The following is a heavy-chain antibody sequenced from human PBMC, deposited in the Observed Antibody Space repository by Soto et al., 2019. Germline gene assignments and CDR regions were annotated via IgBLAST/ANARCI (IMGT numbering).Heavy chain of an antibody. Sequence: PSETLSLTCTVSGDSISSYSWNWIRQPPGKGLEWIGYISYSGGTRYNPSLKSRVTISMDTPKNQFSLKFNSVTAADTAVYYCARWTLNTYYYGSGSPSSSLNNWFDPWGQGTLVTVSS. D-gene: IGHD3-10*01. J-gene: IGHJ5*02. CDR1: GDSISSYS. V-gene: IGHV4-59*08. CDR2: ISYSGGT. CDR3: ARWTLNTYYYGSGSPSSSLNNWFDP.